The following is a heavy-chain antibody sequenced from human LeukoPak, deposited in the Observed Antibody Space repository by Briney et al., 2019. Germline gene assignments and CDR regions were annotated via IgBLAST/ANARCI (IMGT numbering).Heavy chain of an antibody. CDR1: GFTFSSYG. Sequence: GRSLRLSCAASGFTFSSYGMHWVRQAPGKGLEWVAVIWYDGSNKYYADSVKGRFTISRDNSKNTLYLQMNSLRAEDTAVYYCARDDCSGGSCYSDLDYWGQGTLVTVSS. D-gene: IGHD2-15*01. J-gene: IGHJ4*02. V-gene: IGHV3-33*01. CDR2: IWYDGSNK. CDR3: ARDDCSGGSCYSDLDY.